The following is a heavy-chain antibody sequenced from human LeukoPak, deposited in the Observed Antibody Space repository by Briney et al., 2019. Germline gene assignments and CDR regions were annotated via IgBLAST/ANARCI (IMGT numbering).Heavy chain of an antibody. CDR3: ARDRDSSSWSLNWFDP. Sequence: ASVKVSCKASGYTFTSYAMHWVRQAPGQRLEWMGWINAGNGNTKYSQKFQGRVTITRDTSASTAYMELSSLRSEDTAVYYCARDRDSSSWSLNWFDPWGQGTLVTVSS. V-gene: IGHV1-3*01. J-gene: IGHJ5*02. CDR2: INAGNGNT. D-gene: IGHD6-13*01. CDR1: GYTFTSYA.